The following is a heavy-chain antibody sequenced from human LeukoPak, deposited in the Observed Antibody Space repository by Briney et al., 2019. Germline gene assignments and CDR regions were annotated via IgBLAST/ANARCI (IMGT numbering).Heavy chain of an antibody. CDR1: GFTFSSYA. V-gene: IGHV3-30-3*01. D-gene: IGHD6-19*01. CDR3: VRQSFTYNSGWYWVDH. J-gene: IGHJ5*02. CDR2: ISYDGSNK. Sequence: GGSLRLSCAASGFTFSSYAMHWVRQAPGKGLEWVAVISYDGSNKYYADSVKGRFTISRDNSKNTLYLQMNSLRAEDTAVYYCVRQSFTYNSGWYWVDHWGQGILVTVSS.